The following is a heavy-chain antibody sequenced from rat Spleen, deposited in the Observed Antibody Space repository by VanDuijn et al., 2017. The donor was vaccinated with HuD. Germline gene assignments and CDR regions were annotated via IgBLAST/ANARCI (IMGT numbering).Heavy chain of an antibody. Sequence: EVQLVESGGGLVQPGRSLKLSCVASGFTFSNYGMSWIRQAPGKGLEWVAYISSNSGTIYYADTVKGRFTISRDNAKNTLSLQMDSLRSEDTATYYCARHRLYYNDGNYYHSRVMDAWGQGASVTVSS. CDR1: GFTFSNYG. J-gene: IGHJ4*01. CDR2: ISSNSGTI. D-gene: IGHD1-12*02. V-gene: IGHV5-34*01. CDR3: ARHRLYYNDGNYYHSRVMDA.